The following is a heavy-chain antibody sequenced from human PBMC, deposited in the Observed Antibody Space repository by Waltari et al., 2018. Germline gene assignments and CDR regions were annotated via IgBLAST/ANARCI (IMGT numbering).Heavy chain of an antibody. CDR2: INEDGSEK. CDR1: GFSFSSYW. D-gene: IGHD6-6*01. V-gene: IGHV3-7*01. CDR3: ARDSTRRFDY. Sequence: EVQLVESEGGLVQPGGSLSLSCSASGFSFSSYWMTGVRQATGKGREWVASINEDGSEKQYVDSVKGRFTISRDNAKNSLYLQMNSLRADDTAVYYCARDSTRRFDYWGQGTLVTVSS. J-gene: IGHJ4*02.